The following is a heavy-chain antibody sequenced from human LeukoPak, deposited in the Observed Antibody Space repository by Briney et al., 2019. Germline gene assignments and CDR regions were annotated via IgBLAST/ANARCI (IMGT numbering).Heavy chain of an antibody. CDR1: GGSISSGSYY. V-gene: IGHV4-61*02. J-gene: IGHJ6*03. Sequence: PSETLSLTCTVSGGSISSGSYYWSWIRQPAGKGLEWIGRIYTSGSTNYNPSLKSRVTMSVDTSKNQFSLKLSSVTAADTAVYYCARDRPYYYDSSGYPAILYYYYMDVWGKGTTVTISS. D-gene: IGHD3-22*01. CDR2: IYTSGST. CDR3: ARDRPYYYDSSGYPAILYYYYMDV.